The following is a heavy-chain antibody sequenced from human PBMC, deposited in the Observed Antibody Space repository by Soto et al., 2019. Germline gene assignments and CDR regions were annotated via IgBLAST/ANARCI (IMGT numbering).Heavy chain of an antibody. J-gene: IGHJ4*02. V-gene: IGHV5-51*01. CDR3: ARLGLRSDFYHFDY. CDR2: IYPGDSDT. D-gene: IGHD2-21*02. CDR1: GYSFATYW. Sequence: PGESLKISCKGSGYSFATYWIGWVRQMPGKGLEWMGIIYPGDSDTRYSPSFRGQVTISADKSITTAYLQWSSLKASDTAMYYCARLGLRSDFYHFDYWGQGTPVTVSS.